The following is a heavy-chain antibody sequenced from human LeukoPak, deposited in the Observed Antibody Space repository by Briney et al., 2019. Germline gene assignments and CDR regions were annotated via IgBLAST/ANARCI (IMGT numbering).Heavy chain of an antibody. CDR3: ARDRIPPSYDY. D-gene: IGHD2-21*01. V-gene: IGHV4-38-2*02. CDR1: GYSISSGYY. CDR2: FYHSGTT. Sequence: SETLSLTRTVSGYSISSGYYWGWIRQPPGKGLEWIGSFYHSGTTYYNPSLKSRVTISVDTSKNQFSLKLSSVTAADTAVYYCARDRIPPSYDYWGQGTLVTVSS. J-gene: IGHJ4*02.